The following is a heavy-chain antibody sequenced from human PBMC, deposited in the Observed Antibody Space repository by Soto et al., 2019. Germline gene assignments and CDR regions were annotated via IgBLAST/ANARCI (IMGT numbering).Heavy chain of an antibody. CDR3: ARAPDSFYCSSTSCYYFWFDP. V-gene: IGHV6-1*01. CDR2: TYYRSKWYN. J-gene: IGHJ5*02. D-gene: IGHD2-2*01. Sequence: SQTLSLTCAISGDSVSNNSAAWNWIRQSPSRGLEWLGRTYYRSKWYNDYAVSVKSRITINPDTSKNQFSLQLNSVTPEDTAVYYCARAPDSFYCSSTSCYYFWFDPWGQGTLVTVSS. CDR1: GDSVSNNSAA.